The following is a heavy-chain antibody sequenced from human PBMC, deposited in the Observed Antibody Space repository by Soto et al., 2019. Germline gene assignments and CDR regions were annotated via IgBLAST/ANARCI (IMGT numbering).Heavy chain of an antibody. CDR3: ARDWGGLGS. Sequence: PGGSLRLSCAASGFTFSDYWMNWVRQAAGKGLEWVANIRKDGSEKSYVDSVKGRFTISRDSAKKSLYLEMSSLRVDETAVYYCARDWGGLGSWGQGT. CDR2: IRKDGSEK. D-gene: IGHD3-10*01. J-gene: IGHJ5*02. V-gene: IGHV3-7*03. CDR1: GFTFSDYW.